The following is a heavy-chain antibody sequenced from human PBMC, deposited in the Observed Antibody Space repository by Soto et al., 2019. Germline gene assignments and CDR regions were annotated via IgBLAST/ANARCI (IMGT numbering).Heavy chain of an antibody. CDR1: GFTFSAHY. Sequence: EVQLVESGGGLVQPGGSLRLSCAASGFTFSAHYMDWVRQAPGKGLEWVGRIKNKANSYTTEYAASVEGRFTISREDSQKSLYLQMNSLKTEDTAVYYCARVSLVGPSGGRYFDYWGQGSQLAVSS. J-gene: IGHJ4*02. CDR3: ARVSLVGPSGGRYFDY. V-gene: IGHV3-72*01. CDR2: IKNKANSYTT. D-gene: IGHD1-26*01.